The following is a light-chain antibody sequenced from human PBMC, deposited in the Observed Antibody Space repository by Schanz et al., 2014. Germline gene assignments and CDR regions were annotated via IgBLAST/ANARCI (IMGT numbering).Light chain of an antibody. J-gene: IGKJ4*01. V-gene: IGKV3D-15*01. Sequence: EIVMTQSPATLSVSPGERATLSCRASQTVASDYLAWYQHIPGQAPRLLIYGASSRPTGIPDRFSGSGSGTDFTLTISSLQAEDVAVYYCQQYYDTTPHTFGGGTKVEIK. CDR3: QQYYDTTPHT. CDR1: QTVASD. CDR2: GAS.